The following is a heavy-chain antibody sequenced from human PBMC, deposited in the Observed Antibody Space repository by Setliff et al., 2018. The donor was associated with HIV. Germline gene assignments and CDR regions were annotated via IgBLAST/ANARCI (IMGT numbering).Heavy chain of an antibody. Sequence: ASVKVSCKASGYTFTSYGISWVRQAPGHGLEWMGWMTPYSGNTGYAQKFQGRVTMTRNTSISTAYMELSSLRSEDTAVYYCARFRKFQLVGALDYWGQGTLVTVSS. CDR1: GYTFTSYG. V-gene: IGHV1-8*02. D-gene: IGHD1-26*01. CDR3: ARFRKFQLVGALDY. J-gene: IGHJ4*02. CDR2: MTPYSGNT.